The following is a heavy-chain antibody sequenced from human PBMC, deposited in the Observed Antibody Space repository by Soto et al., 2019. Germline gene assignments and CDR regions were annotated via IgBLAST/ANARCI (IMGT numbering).Heavy chain of an antibody. CDR3: ARAWELPQSGLGC. CDR1: GFTFSNYA. CDR2: ISGSGGST. V-gene: IGHV3-23*01. Sequence: GGSLRLSCAASGFTFSNYAVTWVRKAPGKGLEWVSTISGSGGSTSYADSVRGRFTISRDNAKNTLYLQMNSLRAEDTAVYYCARAWELPQSGLGCWGQGTLVTVSS. D-gene: IGHD1-26*01. J-gene: IGHJ4*02.